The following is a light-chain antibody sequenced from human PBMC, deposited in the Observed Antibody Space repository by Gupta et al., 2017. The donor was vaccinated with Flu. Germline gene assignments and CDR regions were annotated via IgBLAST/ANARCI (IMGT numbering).Light chain of an antibody. J-gene: IGLJ3*02. CDR2: EVS. Sequence: QSALTQPASVSGSPGQSITISCTGTSSDVGGYNYVSWYQQHPGKAPKLIIYEVSNRPSGVSNRFSGSKSGHTPPLTISGLQAEGGCYYDGSSYTSSSLLVFGGGTQLTGL. CDR3: SSYTSSSLLV. V-gene: IGLV2-14*01. CDR1: SSDVGGYNY.